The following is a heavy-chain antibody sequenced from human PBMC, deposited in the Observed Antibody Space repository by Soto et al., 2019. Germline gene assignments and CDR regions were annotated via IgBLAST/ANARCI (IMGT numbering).Heavy chain of an antibody. CDR2: INPSGGST. J-gene: IGHJ6*02. Sequence: ASVKVSCKASGYTFTSYYMHWVRQAPGQGLEWMGIINPSGGSTSYAQKFQGRVTMTRDTSTSTVYMELSSLRSEDTAVYYCASQIYGSGSYSGYYYGMDVWGQGTTVTVSS. CDR3: ASQIYGSGSYSGYYYGMDV. V-gene: IGHV1-46*01. D-gene: IGHD3-10*01. CDR1: GYTFTSYY.